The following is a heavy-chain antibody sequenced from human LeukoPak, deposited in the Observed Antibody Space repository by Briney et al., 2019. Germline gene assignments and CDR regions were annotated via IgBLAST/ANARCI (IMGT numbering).Heavy chain of an antibody. V-gene: IGHV1-8*01. D-gene: IGHD3-16*02. CDR3: ATGRREITFGPVINYSFDY. Sequence: EASVKVSCKASGYTFTSYDINWVRQATGQGLEWMGWMKPDSGDTGYLQKFQDRVTMTRNTSINTAYMELRSLTSEDTAVYYCATGRREITFGPVINYSFDYWGQGTLVTVSS. CDR2: MKPDSGDT. J-gene: IGHJ4*02. CDR1: GYTFTSYD.